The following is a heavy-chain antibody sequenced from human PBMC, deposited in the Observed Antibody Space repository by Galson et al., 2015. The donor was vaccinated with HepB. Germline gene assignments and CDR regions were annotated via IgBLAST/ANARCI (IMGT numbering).Heavy chain of an antibody. J-gene: IGHJ4*02. V-gene: IGHV3-30*03. CDR1: GFTFSSYG. D-gene: IGHD3-3*01. CDR2: ISYDGSNK. CDR3: ARGAKLDDFWSGFFDY. Sequence: ALRLSCAASGFTFSSYGMHWVRQAPGKGLEWVAVISYDGSNKYYADSVKGRFTISRDNSKNTLYLQMNSLRAEDTAVYYCARGAKLDDFWSGFFDYWGQGTLVTVSS.